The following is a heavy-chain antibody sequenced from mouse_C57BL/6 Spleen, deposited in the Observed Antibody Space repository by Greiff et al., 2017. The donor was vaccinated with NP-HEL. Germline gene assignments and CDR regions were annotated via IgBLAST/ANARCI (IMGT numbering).Heavy chain of an antibody. CDR2: INPSSGYT. J-gene: IGHJ4*01. V-gene: IGHV1-4*01. CDR1: GYTFTSYT. CDR3: ARSGSYAMDY. Sequence: QVQLQQSGAELARPGASVKMSCKASGYTFTSYTMHWVKQRPGQGLEWIGYINPSSGYTKYNQKFKDKATLTADKSSSTAYMQLISLTSEDTAVYYCARSGSYAMDYWGQGTSVTVSS.